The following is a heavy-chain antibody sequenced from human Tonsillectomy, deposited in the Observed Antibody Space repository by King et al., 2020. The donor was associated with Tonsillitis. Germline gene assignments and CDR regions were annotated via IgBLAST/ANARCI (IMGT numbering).Heavy chain of an antibody. CDR2: INPNSGGT. CDR3: ARDVVPGYCSSTSCYHQDY. V-gene: IGHV1-2*02. Sequence: QLVQSGAEVKKPGASVKVSCKASGYTFTGYYMHWVRQAPGQGLEWMGWINPNSGGTNYAQKFQGRVTMTRETSISTAYMELGRLRSDDTAVYYCARDVVPGYCSSTSCYHQDYWGQGTLVTVSS. CDR1: GYTFTGYY. D-gene: IGHD2-2*01. J-gene: IGHJ4*02.